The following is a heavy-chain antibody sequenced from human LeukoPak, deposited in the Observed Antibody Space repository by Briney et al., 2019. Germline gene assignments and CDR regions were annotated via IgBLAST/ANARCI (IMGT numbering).Heavy chain of an antibody. CDR3: ARGLYDFWSGYSGGGSGYFDY. D-gene: IGHD3-3*01. CDR2: FYHSGST. J-gene: IGHJ4*02. V-gene: IGHV4-38-2*02. CDR1: GYSISSGYY. Sequence: SETPSLTRTVSGYSISSGYYWGWIGQPPGKGREWIGRFYHSGSTYYNPSLKGRVTISLDTSKNHYSLKLSSVTAADTAVYYCARGLYDFWSGYSGGGSGYFDYWGQGTLVTVSS.